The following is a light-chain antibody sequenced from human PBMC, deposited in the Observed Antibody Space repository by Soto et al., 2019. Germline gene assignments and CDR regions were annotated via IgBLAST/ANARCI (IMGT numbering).Light chain of an antibody. J-gene: IGKJ5*01. CDR1: QSISIW. CDR2: DAS. Sequence: DIQMTQSPSTLSASVGARVTITCRASQSISIWLAWYQQKPGKAPKILXSDASILENGVPSRFSGTGSGTEFTLTISNLQPDDFATYFCQQYNSFSLITFGQGTRLEIK. CDR3: QQYNSFSLIT. V-gene: IGKV1-5*01.